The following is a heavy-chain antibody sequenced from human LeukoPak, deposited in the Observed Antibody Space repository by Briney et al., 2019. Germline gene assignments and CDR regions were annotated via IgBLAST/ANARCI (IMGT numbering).Heavy chain of an antibody. CDR1: GGTFISYA. V-gene: IGHV1-69*13. D-gene: IGHD3-22*01. CDR2: IIPIFGTA. Sequence: SVKVSCKASGGTFISYAISWVRQAPGQGLEWMGGIIPIFGTANYAQKFQGRVTITADESTSTAYMELSSLRSEDTAVYYCARTTYYYDSSGYYYWFDPWGQGTLVTVSS. J-gene: IGHJ5*02. CDR3: ARTTYYYDSSGYYYWFDP.